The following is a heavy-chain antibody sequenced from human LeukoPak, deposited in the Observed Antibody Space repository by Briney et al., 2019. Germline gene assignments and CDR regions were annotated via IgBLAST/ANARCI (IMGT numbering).Heavy chain of an antibody. Sequence: GGSLRLSCAASGFTFSSYAMSWVRQAPGKGLEWVSAISGSGGSTYYADSVKGRFTISRDNSKNTLYLQMNSLRAEDTAVYYCARGRITIFGVADYFDYWGQGTLVTVSS. CDR1: GFTFSSYA. CDR3: ARGRITIFGVADYFDY. CDR2: ISGSGGST. V-gene: IGHV3-23*01. D-gene: IGHD3-3*01. J-gene: IGHJ4*02.